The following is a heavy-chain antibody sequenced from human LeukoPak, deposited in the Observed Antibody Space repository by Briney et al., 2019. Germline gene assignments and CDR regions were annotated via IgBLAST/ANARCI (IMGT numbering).Heavy chain of an antibody. Sequence: GGSLRLSCAASGFTFSSKWMSWVRQAPGKGLEWVSYISSSSRTIYYADSAKGRFTISRDNAKNSLYLQMNSLRAEDTAVYYCARDFHVRNYDIGGYSYWGQGTLVTVSS. CDR3: ARDFHVRNYDIGGYSY. CDR2: ISSSSRTI. V-gene: IGHV3-48*01. CDR1: GFTFSSKW. D-gene: IGHD3-22*01. J-gene: IGHJ4*02.